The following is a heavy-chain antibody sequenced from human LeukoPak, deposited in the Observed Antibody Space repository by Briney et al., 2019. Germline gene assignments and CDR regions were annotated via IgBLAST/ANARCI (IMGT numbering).Heavy chain of an antibody. CDR3: ARDPSRFYDSSGYYPDY. CDR1: GGSISSYY. CDR2: IYYSGST. V-gene: IGHV4-59*01. J-gene: IGHJ4*02. D-gene: IGHD3-22*01. Sequence: PSETLSLTCTVSGGSISSYYWSWIRQPPGKGLEWIGYIYYSGSTNYNPSLKSRVTISVDTSKNQFSLKLSSVTAADTAVYYCARDPSRFYDSSGYYPDYWGQGTLVTVSS.